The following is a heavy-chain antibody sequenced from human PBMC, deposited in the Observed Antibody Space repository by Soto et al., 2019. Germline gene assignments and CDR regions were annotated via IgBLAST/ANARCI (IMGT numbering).Heavy chain of an antibody. D-gene: IGHD4-17*01. CDR2: ISSSSSYI. CDR1: GFTFSSYS. Sequence: EVQLVESGGGLVKPGGSLRLSCAASGFTFSSYSMNWVRQAPGKGLEWVSSISSSSSYIYYADSVKGRFTISRDNAKNSLDLQMNSLTAEDTAVYYCARGGGTTVVTDSGYWGQGTLVTVSS. J-gene: IGHJ4*02. CDR3: ARGGGTTVVTDSGY. V-gene: IGHV3-21*01.